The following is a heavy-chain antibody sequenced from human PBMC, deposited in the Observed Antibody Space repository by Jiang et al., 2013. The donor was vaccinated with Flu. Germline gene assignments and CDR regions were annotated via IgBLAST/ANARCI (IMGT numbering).Heavy chain of an antibody. CDR3: ARDSAGDYYFDS. V-gene: IGHV3-33*01. Sequence: RLSCTASGFTFSTYGMHWVRQAPGKGLEWVAVIWFDGSNKYYADSVKGRFTISRDNSKNMLHLQMNSLRAEDTAVYYCARDSAGDYYFDSWGQGTLVTVSS. J-gene: IGHJ4*02. CDR1: GFTFSTYG. CDR2: IWFDGSNK.